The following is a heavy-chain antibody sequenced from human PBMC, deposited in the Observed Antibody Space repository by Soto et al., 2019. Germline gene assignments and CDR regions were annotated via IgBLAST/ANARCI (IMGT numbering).Heavy chain of an antibody. CDR1: VFTFSSYA. V-gene: IGHV3-30-3*01. J-gene: IGHJ6*02. Sequence: PRGFLVVYCVASVFTFSSYAMHWVRQAPGNGLERVAVISYDGSNKYYADSVKGRFTISRDNSKNTLYLQMNSLRAEDTAVYYCARGGAARPTQAMHSQSGMDVWGQGTPVTVSS. CDR2: ISYDGSNK. D-gene: IGHD6-6*01. CDR3: ARGGAARPTQAMHSQSGMDV.